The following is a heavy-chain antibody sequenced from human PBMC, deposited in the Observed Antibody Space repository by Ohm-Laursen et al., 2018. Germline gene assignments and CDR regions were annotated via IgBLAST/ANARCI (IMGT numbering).Heavy chain of an antibody. CDR3: ARDSGSYYGDAFDI. CDR2: IIPIFGTA. D-gene: IGHD1-26*01. J-gene: IGHJ3*02. CDR1: GGTLSSYA. V-gene: IGHV1-69*06. Sequence: SVKVSCKASGGTLSSYAISWVRQAPGQGLEWMGGIIPIFGTANYAQKFQGRVTITADKSTSTAYMELSSLRSEDTAVYYCARDSGSYYGDAFDIWGQGTMVTVSS.